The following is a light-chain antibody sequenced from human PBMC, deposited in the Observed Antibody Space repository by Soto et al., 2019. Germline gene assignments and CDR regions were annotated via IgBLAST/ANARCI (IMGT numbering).Light chain of an antibody. CDR3: QQYGYPPRT. Sequence: EIVLTQSPGTLSLSPGEGATLSCRASQSVYSRYMAWYQHKAGQAPRLLIYEASSRATGIPDRFSGSGSGTDFTLSISRLEPEDFAVYYCQQYGYPPRTFGQGTRPEIK. CDR1: QSVYSRY. CDR2: EAS. J-gene: IGKJ2*01. V-gene: IGKV3-20*01.